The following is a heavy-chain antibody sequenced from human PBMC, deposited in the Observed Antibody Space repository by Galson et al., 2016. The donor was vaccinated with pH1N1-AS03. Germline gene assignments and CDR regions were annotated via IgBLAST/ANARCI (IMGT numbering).Heavy chain of an antibody. Sequence: SETLSLTCTVSGGSISSSSYYWGWIRQPPGKGLEWIGSIYNSGSTYYNPSLKSRVTISVDTSKNQFSLRLSSVTAADTAVYYCARHRGFDKNDSFDMWGQGTMVIVSS. J-gene: IGHJ3*02. CDR3: ARHRGFDKNDSFDM. V-gene: IGHV4-39*07. D-gene: IGHD3-10*01. CDR1: GGSISSSSYY. CDR2: IYNSGST.